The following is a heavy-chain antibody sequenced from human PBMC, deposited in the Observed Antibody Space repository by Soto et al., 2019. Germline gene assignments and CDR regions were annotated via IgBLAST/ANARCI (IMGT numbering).Heavy chain of an antibody. Sequence: SETLSLTCTVSGDSISSGDYYWGWIRQQPGKGLEWIGNIYDSGSTYYNPSLKRRVSISVDMSMTQFSLKLSSVTPADTAVYYCARMVNAGMFFDYWGQGTLVTVS. V-gene: IGHV4-31*03. CDR1: GDSISSGDYY. CDR3: ARMVNAGMFFDY. J-gene: IGHJ4*02. CDR2: IYDSGST. D-gene: IGHD2-8*01.